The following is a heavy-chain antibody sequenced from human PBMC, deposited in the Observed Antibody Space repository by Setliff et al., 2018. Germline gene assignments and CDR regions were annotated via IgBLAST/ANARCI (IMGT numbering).Heavy chain of an antibody. CDR3: ARDHVYGSQYYYYYYGMDV. CDR1: GFTFSRYW. V-gene: IGHV3-7*01. Sequence: LRLSCAASGFTFSRYWMSWVRQAPGKGLEWVANIKQDGSEKYYVDSVKGRFTISRDNAKNSLYLQMNSLRAEDTAVFYCARDHVYGSQYYYYYYGMDVWGQGTTVTVSS. J-gene: IGHJ6*02. CDR2: IKQDGSEK. D-gene: IGHD3-10*01.